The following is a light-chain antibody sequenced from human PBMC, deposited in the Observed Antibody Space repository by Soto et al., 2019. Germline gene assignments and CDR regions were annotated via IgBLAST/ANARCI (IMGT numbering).Light chain of an antibody. J-gene: IGLJ3*02. Sequence: SYELTQPPSVSVPPGQPARITCGGNNIGRKSVHWYQQRPGQAPVLVVYDDSDRPSGIPERLYGSNSGSTATLTISWVEVGDEADYYCQVWDSASDQRVFGGGTKRTVL. CDR3: QVWDSASDQRV. CDR1: NIGRKS. V-gene: IGLV3-21*02. CDR2: DDS.